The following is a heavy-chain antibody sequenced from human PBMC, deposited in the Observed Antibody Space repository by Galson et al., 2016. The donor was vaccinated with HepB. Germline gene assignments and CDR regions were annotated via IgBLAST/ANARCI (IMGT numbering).Heavy chain of an antibody. CDR3: ARMVPLYSGGWYVRGDSWFDP. Sequence: SLRLSCAASGFTFSHYFVSWIRQAPGKGLEWVSYISGSADSRRYADSVKGRFTISRDNSKNSLYLQMNYLRAEDTAVYYCARMVPLYSGGWYVRGDSWFDPWGQGTLVTVSS. J-gene: IGHJ5*02. D-gene: IGHD6-19*01. V-gene: IGHV3-11*01. CDR1: GFTFSHYF. CDR2: ISGSADSR.